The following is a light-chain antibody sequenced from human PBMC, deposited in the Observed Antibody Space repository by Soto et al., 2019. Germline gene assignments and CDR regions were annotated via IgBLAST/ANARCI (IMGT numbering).Light chain of an antibody. Sequence: EVVLTLFPGTLSLSPGERATLSCRASQTITGTYLAWYQQKPGQAPRLLIHGASTRATGIPDRFSGGGTGTDFNLNISRVEPEDFAMYYCQQYGRSKRWTFGQGTKVEVK. CDR1: QTITGTY. CDR2: GAS. J-gene: IGKJ1*01. V-gene: IGKV3-20*01. CDR3: QQYGRSKRWT.